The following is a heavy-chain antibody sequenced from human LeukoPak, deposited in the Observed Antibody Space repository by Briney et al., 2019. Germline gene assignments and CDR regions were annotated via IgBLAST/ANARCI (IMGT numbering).Heavy chain of an antibody. V-gene: IGHV5-10-1*01. Sequence: GESLRISCQGSGYGFTSYKISWVRQLPGKGLEWMGKIDPSDSYTNYSPSFQGHVTISADKSISTAYLQWSSLKASDTAMYYCASTPPRVTTTALDYWGQGTLVTVSS. CDR2: IDPSDSYT. J-gene: IGHJ4*02. CDR3: ASTPPRVTTTALDY. D-gene: IGHD4-17*01. CDR1: GYGFTSYK.